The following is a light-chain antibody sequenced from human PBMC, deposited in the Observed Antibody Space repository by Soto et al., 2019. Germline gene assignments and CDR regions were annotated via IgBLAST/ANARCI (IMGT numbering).Light chain of an antibody. CDR2: EVN. CDR3: SSYAGAITFYV. Sequence: QSALTQPASVSGSPGQSITISCTGTSSDVGTYTLVSWYQQHPGKAPKLVIYEVNKRPAGVSKRFSGSKSSDTASLTISGLQAEDEADYYCSSYAGAITFYVFGTGTKVTVL. V-gene: IGLV2-23*02. J-gene: IGLJ1*01. CDR1: SSDVGTYTL.